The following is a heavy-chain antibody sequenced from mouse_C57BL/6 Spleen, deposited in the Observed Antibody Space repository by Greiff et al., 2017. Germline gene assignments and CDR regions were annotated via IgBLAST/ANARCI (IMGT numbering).Heavy chain of an antibody. D-gene: IGHD1-1*01. CDR2: IHPNSGST. V-gene: IGHV1-64*01. J-gene: IGHJ4*01. CDR3: ARKGDYGRIYAMDY. Sequence: QVQLQQSGAELVKPGASVKLSCKASGYTFTSYCMHWVKQRPGQGLEWIGMIHPNSGSTNYNEKFKSKATLTVDKSSSTAYMQLSSLTSEDSAVYYCARKGDYGRIYAMDYWGQGTSVTVSS. CDR1: GYTFTSYC.